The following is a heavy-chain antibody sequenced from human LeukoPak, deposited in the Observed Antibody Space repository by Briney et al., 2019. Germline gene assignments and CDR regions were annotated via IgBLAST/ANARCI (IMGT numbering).Heavy chain of an antibody. CDR1: GYTFTNYN. CDR2: MNPDNGDT. D-gene: IGHD3-9*01. Sequence: ASVKVPCKASGYTFTNYNINWVRQAAGQGLKWMGEMNPDNGDTVYAQIFRGRVTLTRNTSLMTAYMEVHNLRSEDTAVYYCARGRLGGFDIWGQGTLVTVSS. J-gene: IGHJ4*02. CDR3: ARGRLGGFDI. V-gene: IGHV1-8*01.